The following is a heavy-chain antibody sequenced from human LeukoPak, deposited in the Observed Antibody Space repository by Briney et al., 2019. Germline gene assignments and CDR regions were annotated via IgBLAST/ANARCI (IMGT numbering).Heavy chain of an antibody. D-gene: IGHD3-10*01. V-gene: IGHV1-69*04. J-gene: IGHJ4*02. CDR3: ARSMVRGVGYDY. Sequence: ASVKVSCKASGGTFSSYAISWVRQAPGQGLEWMGRIIPILGIANYAQKFQGRVTITADKSTSTAYMELSSLRSEDTAVYYCARSMVRGVGYDYWGQGTLVTVSS. CDR2: IIPILGIA. CDR1: GGTFSSYA.